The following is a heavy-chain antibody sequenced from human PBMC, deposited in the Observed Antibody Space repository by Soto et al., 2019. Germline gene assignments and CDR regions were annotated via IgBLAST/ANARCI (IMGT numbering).Heavy chain of an antibody. CDR1: GFTFSSYA. CDR2: ISSNGGST. Sequence: HPGGSLRLSCSASGFTFSSYAMHWVRQAPGKGLEYVSAISSNGGSTYYADSVMGRFTISRDNSKNTLYLQMSSLRAEDTAVYYCVKDYYDQVIGWFDPWGQGTLVTVSS. V-gene: IGHV3-64D*06. D-gene: IGHD3-22*01. CDR3: VKDYYDQVIGWFDP. J-gene: IGHJ5*02.